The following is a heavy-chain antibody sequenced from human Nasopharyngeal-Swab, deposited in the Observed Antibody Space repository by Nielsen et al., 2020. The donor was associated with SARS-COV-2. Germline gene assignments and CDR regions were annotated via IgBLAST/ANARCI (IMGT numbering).Heavy chain of an antibody. CDR2: ISGSGDTT. J-gene: IGHJ6*02. CDR3: AKAPYLRGLDV. Sequence: GESLKISCAASGFTFRSYAMGWVRQAPGKGLEWVSIISGSGDTTYYADSVKDRFTISRDNSKNTLYMQTNSLRVEDTAVYYCAKAPYLRGLDVWGQGTTVTVSS. D-gene: IGHD2-21*01. CDR1: GFTFRSYA. V-gene: IGHV3-23*01.